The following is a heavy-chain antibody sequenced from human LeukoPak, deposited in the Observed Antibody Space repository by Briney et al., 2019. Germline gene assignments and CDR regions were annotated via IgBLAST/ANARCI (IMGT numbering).Heavy chain of an antibody. D-gene: IGHD3-22*01. CDR1: GFPFNDA. Sequence: GGSLRLSCAASGFPFNDAWMSWVRQAPGKGLEWVSAISGSGGSTYYADFVKGRFTISRDNSKNTLYLQMNSLRAEDTAVYYCAKIVRYYDSSCYYDRPFDYWGQGTLVTVSS. CDR2: ISGSGGST. V-gene: IGHV3-23*01. CDR3: AKIVRYYDSSCYYDRPFDY. J-gene: IGHJ4*02.